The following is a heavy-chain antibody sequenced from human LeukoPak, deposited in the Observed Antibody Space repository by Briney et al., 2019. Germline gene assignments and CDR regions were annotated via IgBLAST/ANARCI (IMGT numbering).Heavy chain of an antibody. CDR3: ARAPPYSSSWWDAFDI. CDR2: ISSSSSTI. Sequence: GGSLRLSCAASGFTFNNYNMNWVRQAPGKGLERVSYISSSSSTIYYADSVKGRFTISRDNAKNSLYLQMNSLRAEDTAVYYCARAPPYSSSWWDAFDIWGQGTMVTVSS. V-gene: IGHV3-48*01. J-gene: IGHJ3*02. CDR1: GFTFNNYN. D-gene: IGHD6-13*01.